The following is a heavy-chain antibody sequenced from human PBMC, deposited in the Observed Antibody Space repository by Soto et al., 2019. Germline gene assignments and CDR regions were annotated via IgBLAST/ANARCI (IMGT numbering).Heavy chain of an antibody. Sequence: SVKVSCKAPGGTFSTYAISWVRQAPGQGLEWMGGIIPMFGTANYAQGFQDRVTITADESTNTVYMELSSLRSEDTAVYFCASGIQLWLRRINNGYSGWGQGTLVTVSS. CDR2: IIPMFGTA. D-gene: IGHD5-18*01. CDR1: GGTFSTYA. J-gene: IGHJ4*02. V-gene: IGHV1-69*13. CDR3: ASGIQLWLRRINNGYSG.